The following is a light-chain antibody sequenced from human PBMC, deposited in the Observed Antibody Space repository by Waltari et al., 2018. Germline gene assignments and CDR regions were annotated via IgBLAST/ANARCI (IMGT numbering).Light chain of an antibody. Sequence: EIVLTQSPGTLSLSLGERATVSCRASQSVSRALAWYQPKPGQAPRLLIYGASTRATGIPDRFSGSGSGTDFSLSISRLEPDDFAVYYCQHYLRLPVTFGQGTTVAI. J-gene: IGKJ1*01. CDR2: GAS. CDR3: QHYLRLPVT. CDR1: QSVSRA. V-gene: IGKV3-20*01.